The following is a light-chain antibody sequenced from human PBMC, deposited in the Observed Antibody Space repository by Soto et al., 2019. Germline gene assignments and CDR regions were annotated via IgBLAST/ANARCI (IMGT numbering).Light chain of an antibody. J-gene: IGLJ2*01. V-gene: IGLV1-44*01. Sequence: QSVLTQPPSASGTPGQRVTISCSGSSSNIGSKTVNWYQQLPGTAPKLLIYTNDRWPSGVPDRFSASKSGTSASLAISGLQSEDEADYFCAAWDDSLNVLFGGGTKLTVL. CDR1: SSNIGSKT. CDR2: TND. CDR3: AAWDDSLNVL.